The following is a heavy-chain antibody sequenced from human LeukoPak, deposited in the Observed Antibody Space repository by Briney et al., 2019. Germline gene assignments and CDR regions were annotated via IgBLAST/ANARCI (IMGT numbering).Heavy chain of an antibody. CDR3: ARSVTRTYYDFWSGHHYFDY. D-gene: IGHD3-3*01. Sequence: ASVKVSCTASGYTFTSYGISWVRQAPGQGLEWMGWISAYNGNTNYAQRLQGRVTMTTDTSTSTAYMELRSLRSDDTAVYYCARSVTRTYYDFWSGHHYFDYWGQGTLVTVSS. V-gene: IGHV1-18*01. CDR2: ISAYNGNT. CDR1: GYTFTSYG. J-gene: IGHJ4*02.